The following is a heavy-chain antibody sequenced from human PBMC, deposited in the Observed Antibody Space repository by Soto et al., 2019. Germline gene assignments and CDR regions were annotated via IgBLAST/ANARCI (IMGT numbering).Heavy chain of an antibody. D-gene: IGHD1-1*01. CDR2: ISYDGSNK. CDR1: GFTFSSYG. V-gene: IGHV3-30*18. Sequence: GGSLRLSCAASGFTFSSYGMHWVRQAPGKGLEWVAVISYDGSNKYYADSVKGRFTISRDNSKNTLYLQMNSLRAEDTAVYYCAKDSKELEPPRFDYWGQGTLVTVSS. CDR3: AKDSKELEPPRFDY. J-gene: IGHJ4*02.